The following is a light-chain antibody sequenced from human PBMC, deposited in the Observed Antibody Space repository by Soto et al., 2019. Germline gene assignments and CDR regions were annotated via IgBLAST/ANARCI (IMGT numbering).Light chain of an antibody. CDR3: QSYDSSLRV. CDR2: SNN. V-gene: IGLV1-47*02. CDR1: SSNIGSNY. J-gene: IGLJ1*01. Sequence: QSVLTQPPSASGTPGQRVTISCSGSSSNIGSNYVYWYQQLPGTAPKLLIYSNNQRPSGVPDRFSGSKSGTSASLAITGLQAEDEDDYYCQSYDSSLRVFGTGTKVTVL.